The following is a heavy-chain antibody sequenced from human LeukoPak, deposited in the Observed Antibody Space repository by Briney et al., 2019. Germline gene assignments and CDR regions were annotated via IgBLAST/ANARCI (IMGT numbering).Heavy chain of an antibody. J-gene: IGHJ3*02. CDR2: IRYDGGNK. Sequence: PGGSLRLSCAASGFTFSSYGMHWVRQAPGKGLEWVAFIRYDGGNKYYADSVKGRFTISRDNSKNTLYLQMNSLRAEDTAVYYCAKGLYAFDIWGQGTMVTVSS. CDR3: AKGLYAFDI. V-gene: IGHV3-30*02. CDR1: GFTFSSYG.